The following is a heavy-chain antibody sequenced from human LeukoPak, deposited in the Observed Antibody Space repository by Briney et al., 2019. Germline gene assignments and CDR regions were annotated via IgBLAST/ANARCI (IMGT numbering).Heavy chain of an antibody. CDR3: ARDRAGQLALDDAFDI. V-gene: IGHV1-2*02. Sequence: GSSVTVSCKASGDTFSSYAISWVRQAPGQGLEWMGWINPNSGGTNYAQKLQGRVTMTRDTSISTAYMELSRLRSDDTAVYYCARDRAGQLALDDAFDIWGQGTMVTVSS. CDR1: GDTFSSYA. CDR2: INPNSGGT. D-gene: IGHD6-13*01. J-gene: IGHJ3*02.